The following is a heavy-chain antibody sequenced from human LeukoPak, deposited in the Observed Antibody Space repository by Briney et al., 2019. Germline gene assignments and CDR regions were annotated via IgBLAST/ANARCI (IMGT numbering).Heavy chain of an antibody. CDR3: AVTRWGYGDYKRPFGY. V-gene: IGHV3-21*01. Sequence: GGSLRLSCAASGFTFSTYTINWVRQAPGKGLEWVSSISSSSSYIYYADSVKGRFTISRDNAKNSLYLQMNSLRAEDTAVYYCAVTRWGYGDYKRPFGYWGQGTLVTVSS. J-gene: IGHJ4*02. D-gene: IGHD4-17*01. CDR1: GFTFSTYT. CDR2: ISSSSSYI.